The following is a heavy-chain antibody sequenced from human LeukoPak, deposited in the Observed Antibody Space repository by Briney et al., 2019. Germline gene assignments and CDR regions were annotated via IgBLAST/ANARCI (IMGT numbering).Heavy chain of an antibody. Sequence: ASVKVSCKASGYIFTSYGISWVRQAPGQGLEWMGWISAYNGNTNYAQKLQGRVTMTTDTSTSTAYMELRSLRSDDTAVYYCARAATYYYYYGMDVWGQGTTVTVSS. CDR1: GYIFTSYG. V-gene: IGHV1-18*01. CDR3: ARAATYYYYYGMDV. CDR2: ISAYNGNT. J-gene: IGHJ6*02. D-gene: IGHD2-15*01.